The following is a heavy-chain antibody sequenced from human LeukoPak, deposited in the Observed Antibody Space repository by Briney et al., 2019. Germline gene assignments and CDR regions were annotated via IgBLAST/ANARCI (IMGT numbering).Heavy chain of an antibody. D-gene: IGHD5-12*01. CDR3: ARVGIGYSGYGPLDY. CDR1: GYTFTGYY. V-gene: IGHV1-2*02. J-gene: IGHJ4*02. Sequence: SVKVSCKASGYTFTGYYVHWVRLAPGQWHEEMGWRDPHSGGTNYAQQFQVRVTKTRGTSFRAACMPWSGVCADDTTGSYFARVGIGYSGYGPLDYWGQGTMVTVSS. CDR2: RDPHSGGT.